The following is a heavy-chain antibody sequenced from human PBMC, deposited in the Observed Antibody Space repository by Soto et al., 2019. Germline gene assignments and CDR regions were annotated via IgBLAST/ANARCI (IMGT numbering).Heavy chain of an antibody. D-gene: IGHD3-10*01. CDR1: GYTFSSYA. V-gene: IGHV1-3*01. CDR2: INAGNGNT. J-gene: IGHJ4*02. CDR3: ARGGPPIDY. Sequence: ASVKFSCKASGYTFSSYAMHWVRQAPGQMLECMVWINAGNGNTKYXXKFQGRVXXTRDTSASTAXMELSXLRSEDTAVYYCARGGPPIDYWCQGTLVTVSS.